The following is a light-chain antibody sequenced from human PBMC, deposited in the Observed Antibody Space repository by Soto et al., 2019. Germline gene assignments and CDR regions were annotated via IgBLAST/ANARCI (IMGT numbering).Light chain of an antibody. CDR3: LQALRNPCT. V-gene: IGKV2-28*01. CDR2: LGS. J-gene: IGKJ4*01. CDR1: QSLLHTNGYNY. Sequence: DLVRTQSTLPLPVTPGEPASISCRSSQSLLHTNGYNYLDWYLQKPGQSQQLLMYLGSNRTSGDPDRFSGSGSGTEFTLKISRVEAEDVVGYYCLQALRNPCTFGGGHQVEIK.